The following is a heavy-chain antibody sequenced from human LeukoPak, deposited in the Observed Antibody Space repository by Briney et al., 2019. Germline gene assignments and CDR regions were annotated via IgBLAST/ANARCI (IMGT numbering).Heavy chain of an antibody. CDR1: GFTFSSYG. D-gene: IGHD3-10*01. V-gene: IGHV3-30*18. CDR2: ISYDGSNK. J-gene: IGHJ6*02. CDR3: AKAHYGSGTLYYYYGMDF. Sequence: GGSLRLSCAASGFTFSSYGMHWVRQAPGKGLEWVAVISYDGSNKYYADSVKGRFTISRDNSKNTLYLQMNSLRTEDTALYYCAKAHYGSGTLYYYYGMDFWGQGTTVTVSS.